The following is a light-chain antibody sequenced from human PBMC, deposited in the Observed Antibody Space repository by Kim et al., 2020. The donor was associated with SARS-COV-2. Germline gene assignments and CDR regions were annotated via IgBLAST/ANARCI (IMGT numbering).Light chain of an antibody. CDR3: QQYDNSPSCT. J-gene: IGKJ2*02. Sequence: EIVLTQSPGTLSLSPGERATLACRASQSVSDNYLAWYQQKPGQAPRLLIYVASSRATGIPDRFSGSGSGTDFPLTISRLEPEDFAVYYCQQYDNSPSCTFGQGTKLEI. CDR1: QSVSDNY. CDR2: VAS. V-gene: IGKV3-20*01.